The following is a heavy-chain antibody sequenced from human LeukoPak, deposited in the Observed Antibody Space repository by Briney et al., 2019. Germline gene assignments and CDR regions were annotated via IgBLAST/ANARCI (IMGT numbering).Heavy chain of an antibody. Sequence: GASVKVSCKTSGYTFTNYAVHWVRQAPGQRPEWMGWINPGIAQEFQGRITISRDISATTVHMELSSLRSEDVAVYYCAMRNGTTDHWGQGTLITVPS. J-gene: IGHJ4*02. D-gene: IGHD1-7*01. CDR2: INPGIA. CDR3: AMRNGTTDH. V-gene: IGHV1-3*03. CDR1: GYTFTNYA.